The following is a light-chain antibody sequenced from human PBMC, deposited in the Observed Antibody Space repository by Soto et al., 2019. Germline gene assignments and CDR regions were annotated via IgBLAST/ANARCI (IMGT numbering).Light chain of an antibody. V-gene: IGLV4-69*01. J-gene: IGLJ2*01. CDR1: SGHISYA. CDR3: RTWGAGLSVV. CDR2: VNTDGSH. Sequence: QPVLTQSPSASASLGASVKLTCTLSSGHISYAIAWHQQQPEKGPRYVMKVNTDGSHNQGDGIPDRFSGSSSGAARYLTISGLQSEDEADYYCRTWGAGLSVVFGGGTKLTVL.